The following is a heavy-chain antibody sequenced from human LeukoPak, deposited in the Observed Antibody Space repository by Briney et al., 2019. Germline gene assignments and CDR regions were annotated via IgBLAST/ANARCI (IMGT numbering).Heavy chain of an antibody. Sequence: PGGSLRLSCATSGFTLGNYAMTWVRQAPGKGLEWVSTISGSGAATNYADSVKGRFTISRDNAKNSLYLQMNSLRAEDTALYYCARDPDYGDSVSFDYWGQGTLVTVSS. CDR1: GFTLGNYA. CDR3: ARDPDYGDSVSFDY. J-gene: IGHJ4*02. V-gene: IGHV3-23*01. D-gene: IGHD4-17*01. CDR2: ISGSGAAT.